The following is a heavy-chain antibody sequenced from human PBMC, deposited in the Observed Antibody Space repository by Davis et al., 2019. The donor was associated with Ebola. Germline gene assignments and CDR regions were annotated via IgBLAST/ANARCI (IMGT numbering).Heavy chain of an antibody. CDR2: ISSSGSTI. V-gene: IGHV3-11*04. CDR1: GFTFSDYY. CDR3: ASFVVPYYYGMDV. J-gene: IGHJ6*02. Sequence: GGSLRLSCAASGFTFSDYYMSWIRQAPGKGLEWVSYISSSGSTIYYADSVKGRFTISRDNAKNTLYLQMNSLRAEDTAVYYCASFVVPYYYGMDVWGQGTTVTVSS. D-gene: IGHD2-21*01.